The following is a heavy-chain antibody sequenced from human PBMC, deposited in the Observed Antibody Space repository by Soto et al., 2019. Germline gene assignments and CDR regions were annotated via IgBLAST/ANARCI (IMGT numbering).Heavy chain of an antibody. CDR2: INPNSGGT. Sequence: ASVKVSCKASGYTFTGYYMHWVRQAPGQGLEWMGWINPNSGGTNYAQKFQGWVTMTRDTSISTAYMELSRLRSDDTAVYYCARDRGPALVVVPALRLYGMYVWGQGTTVTVSS. V-gene: IGHV1-2*04. CDR1: GYTFTGYY. D-gene: IGHD2-2*01. J-gene: IGHJ6*02. CDR3: ARDRGPALVVVPALRLYGMYV.